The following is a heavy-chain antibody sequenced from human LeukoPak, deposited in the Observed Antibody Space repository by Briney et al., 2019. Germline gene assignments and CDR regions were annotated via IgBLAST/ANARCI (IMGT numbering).Heavy chain of an antibody. V-gene: IGHV1-69*05. CDR3: ARDLRVGGEQLVRAFDI. D-gene: IGHD6-6*01. J-gene: IGHJ3*02. CDR2: IIPIFGTA. CDR1: RGTFSSYA. Sequence: SVKVSCKASRGTFSSYAISWVRQAPGQGLEWMGGIIPIFGTANYAQKFQGRVTITTDESTSTAYMELSSLRSEDTAVYYCARDLRVGGEQLVRAFDIWGQGTMVTVSS.